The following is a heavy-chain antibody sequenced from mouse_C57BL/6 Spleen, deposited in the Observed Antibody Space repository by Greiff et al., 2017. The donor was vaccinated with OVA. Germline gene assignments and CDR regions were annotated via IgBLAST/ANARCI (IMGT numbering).Heavy chain of an antibody. CDR2: IDPETGGT. J-gene: IGHJ4*01. CDR3: TTSYAYAMDY. Sequence: VQLQQSGAELVRPGASVTLSCKASGYTFTDYEMHWVKQTPVHGLEWIGAIDPETGGTAYNQKFKGKAILTADKSSSTAYMELRSLTSEDSAGYYCTTSYAYAMDYWGQGTSVTVSS. V-gene: IGHV1-15*01. CDR1: GYTFTDYE. D-gene: IGHD2-12*01.